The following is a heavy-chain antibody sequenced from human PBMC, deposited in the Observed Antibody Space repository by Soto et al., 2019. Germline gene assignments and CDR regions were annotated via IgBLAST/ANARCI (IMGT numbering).Heavy chain of an antibody. V-gene: IGHV3-15*02. Sequence: ESGGALVKPGGSLRVTCEASGFTFSNAWMGWVRQAPGKGPEWVARIKSISDGGTTDYGAPVKDRFTISRDDSKNTLYLQMNSLKTEDTAVYYCTTDPYFTLWGQGTLVTVSS. CDR1: GFTFSNAW. CDR3: TTDPYFTL. CDR2: IKSISDGGTT. J-gene: IGHJ4*02. D-gene: IGHD1-26*01.